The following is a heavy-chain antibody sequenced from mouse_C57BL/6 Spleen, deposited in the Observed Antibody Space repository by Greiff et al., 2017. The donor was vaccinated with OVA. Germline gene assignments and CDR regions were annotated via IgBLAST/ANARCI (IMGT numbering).Heavy chain of an antibody. Sequence: VQLQQPGAELVMPGASVKLSCKASGYTFTSYWMHWVKQRPGQGLEWIGEIDPSDCYTNYNQKFKGKSTLTVDKSSSTAYMQLSSLTSEDSAVYYCARRGAWGAMDYWGQGTSVTVSS. J-gene: IGHJ4*01. CDR1: GYTFTSYW. CDR2: IDPSDCYT. V-gene: IGHV1-69*01. CDR3: ARRGAWGAMDY.